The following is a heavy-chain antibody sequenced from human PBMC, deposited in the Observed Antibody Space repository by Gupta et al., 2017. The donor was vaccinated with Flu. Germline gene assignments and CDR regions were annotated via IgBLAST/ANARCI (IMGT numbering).Heavy chain of an antibody. D-gene: IGHD2-21*01. J-gene: IGHJ3*01. V-gene: IGHV1-58*01. Sequence: QTQLVQSGPEVKKPGTSVKVSCKTSGFTFSSSAVQWVRQARGQGLEWMGWIVVGSGVTDFAQKFQERLTITRDTSTTTVYLELNSLRSDDTAVYFCSAARFNVAEWAFDLWGQGTMVTVSS. CDR2: IVVGSGVT. CDR1: GFTFSSSA. CDR3: SAARFNVAEWAFDL.